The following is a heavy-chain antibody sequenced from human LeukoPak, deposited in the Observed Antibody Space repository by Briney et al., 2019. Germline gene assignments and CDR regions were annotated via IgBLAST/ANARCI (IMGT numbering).Heavy chain of an antibody. V-gene: IGHV4-59*12. CDR3: ARDLGPRIAVAGTFDY. Sequence: SETLSLTCTVSGGSISSYYWSWIRQPPGKGLEWIGYIYYSGSTNYNPSLKSRVTISVDTSKNQFSLKLSSVTAADTAVYYCARDLGPRIAVAGTFDYWGQGTLVTVSS. CDR2: IYYSGST. J-gene: IGHJ4*02. CDR1: GGSISSYY. D-gene: IGHD6-19*01.